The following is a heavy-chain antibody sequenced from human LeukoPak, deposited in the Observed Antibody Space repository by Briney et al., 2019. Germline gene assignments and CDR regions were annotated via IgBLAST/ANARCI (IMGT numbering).Heavy chain of an antibody. CDR3: AKGPYSRTYYFDY. D-gene: IGHD4-11*01. CDR1: GFTFSSYA. Sequence: PGGSLKLSCAASGFTFSSYAMSWVRQAPGKGLEWVSAISGSGGSTYYADSVKGRFTISRDNSKNTLYLQMNSLRAEDTAVYYCAKGPYSRTYYFDYWGQGTLVTVSS. V-gene: IGHV3-23*01. CDR2: ISGSGGST. J-gene: IGHJ4*02.